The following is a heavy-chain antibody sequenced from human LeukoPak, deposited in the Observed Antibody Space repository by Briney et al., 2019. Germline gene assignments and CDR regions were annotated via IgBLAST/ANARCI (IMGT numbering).Heavy chain of an antibody. J-gene: IGHJ4*02. CDR1: GYTFTGYY. D-gene: IGHD6-19*01. CDR2: INPNSGGT. V-gene: IGHV1-2*02. CDR3: ARTGYSSGWYDY. Sequence: ASVKVSCKASGYTFTGYYMHWVRQAPGQGLEWMGWINPNSGGTNYAQKFQGRVTMARDTSISTAYMELSRLRSDDTAVYYCARTGYSSGWYDYWGQGTLVTVSS.